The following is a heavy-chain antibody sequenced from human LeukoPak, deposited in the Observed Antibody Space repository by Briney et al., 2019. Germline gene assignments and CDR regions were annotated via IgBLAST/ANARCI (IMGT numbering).Heavy chain of an antibody. CDR3: ARVRDYYYGMDV. CDR2: INSDGSST. J-gene: IGHJ6*02. Sequence: QPGRSLRLSCAASGFTFRSYWMHWVRQGSGKGLVWVSRINSDGSSTTYADSVKGRFTISRDSAKNTLYLQMNSLRAEDTAVYYCARVRDYYYGMDVWGQGTTVTVSS. CDR1: GFTFRSYW. V-gene: IGHV3-74*01.